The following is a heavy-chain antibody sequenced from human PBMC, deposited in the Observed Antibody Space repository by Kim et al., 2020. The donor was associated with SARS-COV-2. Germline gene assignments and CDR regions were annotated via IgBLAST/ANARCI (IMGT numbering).Heavy chain of an antibody. CDR1: GYSFTNYW. V-gene: IGHV5-51*01. Sequence: GESLKISCKGSGYSFTNYWIGWVRQMPGKGLEYMGIIYPGDSHTRYSPSFQGQVTISADKSITSAFLQWSSLKASDTAMYYCVRHDDYGSNSGGFDYWGQGTLVTVSS. J-gene: IGHJ4*02. CDR2: IYPGDSHT. D-gene: IGHD4-17*01. CDR3: VRHDDYGSNSGGFDY.